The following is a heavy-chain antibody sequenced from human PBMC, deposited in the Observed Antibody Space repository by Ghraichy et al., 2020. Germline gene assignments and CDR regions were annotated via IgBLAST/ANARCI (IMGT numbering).Heavy chain of an antibody. V-gene: IGHV4-39*01. J-gene: IGHJ4*02. CDR1: GGSITNTYYY. CDR3: AKGKRFNLNPEAFDS. CDR2: LYFDWAT. D-gene: IGHD1-20*01. Sequence: SQTLSLTCSVSGGSITNTYYYWAWIRQPPGKGLEWIGSLYFDWATYYNSSLSSRVFISVDTSKNLFSLKLTSVTTKDTAVYFCAKGKRFNLNPEAFDSWGQGALVTVSS.